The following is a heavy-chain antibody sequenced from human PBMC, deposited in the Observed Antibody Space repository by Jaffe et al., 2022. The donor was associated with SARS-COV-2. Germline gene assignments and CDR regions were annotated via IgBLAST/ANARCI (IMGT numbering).Heavy chain of an antibody. CDR2: ISGSGGST. D-gene: IGHD3-9*01. CDR1: GFTFSSYA. J-gene: IGHJ5*02. V-gene: IGHV3-23*01. Sequence: EVQLLESGGGLVQPGGSLRLSCAASGFTFSSYAMSWVRQAPGKGLEWVSAISGSGGSTYYADSVKGRFTISRDNSKNTLYLQMNSLRAEDTAVYYCAKDSTRSDDILTGYSPFDPWGQGTLVTVSS. CDR3: AKDSTRSDDILTGYSPFDP.